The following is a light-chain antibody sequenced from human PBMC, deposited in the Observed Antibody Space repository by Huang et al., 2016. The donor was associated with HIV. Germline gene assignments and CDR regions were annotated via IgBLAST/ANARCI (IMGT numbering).Light chain of an antibody. CDR2: TAS. V-gene: IGKV1-39*01. J-gene: IGKJ4*01. CDR3: QQSYKTPLT. CDR1: QNITNY. Sequence: DIQMTQSPPSLSASVGDRVTITCRASQNITNYLNWYQQKPGKAPNLLIYTASSLQSGVPSRFSGSGSGTDFALTINSLQPEDYTTYYCQQSYKTPLTFGGGTKVVIK.